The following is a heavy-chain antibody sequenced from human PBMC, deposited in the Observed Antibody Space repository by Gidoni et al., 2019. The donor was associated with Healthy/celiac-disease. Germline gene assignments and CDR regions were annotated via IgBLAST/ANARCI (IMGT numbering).Heavy chain of an antibody. V-gene: IGHV3-23*01. CDR1: GFNCSSYA. J-gene: IGHJ4*02. CDR3: AKDLMTTVTNYYFDY. D-gene: IGHD4-17*01. Sequence: EVQLLESGGGLVQPGGSLRLSCAACGFNCSSYAMRGVRQAPGKGLELVSAISGSGGSTYYADSVKCRFTISRDNSNNTLYLQMNSLRAEDTAVYYCAKDLMTTVTNYYFDYWGQGTLVTVSS. CDR2: ISGSGGST.